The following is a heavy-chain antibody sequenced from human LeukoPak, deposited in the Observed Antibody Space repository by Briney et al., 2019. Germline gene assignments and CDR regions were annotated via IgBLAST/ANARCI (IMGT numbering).Heavy chain of an antibody. J-gene: IGHJ4*02. V-gene: IGHV4-59*01. CDR1: GGSISSYY. CDR3: ARIRHSSSSLFDY. CDR2: IYYSGST. D-gene: IGHD6-6*01. Sequence: SGTLSLTCTVSGGSISSYYWSWIRQPPGKGLEWIGYIYYSGSTNYNPSLKSRVTISVDTSKNQFSLKLSSVTAADTAVYYCARIRHSSSSLFDYWGQGTLVTVSS.